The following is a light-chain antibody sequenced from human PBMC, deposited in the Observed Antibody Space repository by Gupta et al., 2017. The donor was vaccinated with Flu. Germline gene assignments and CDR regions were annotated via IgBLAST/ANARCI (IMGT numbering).Light chain of an antibody. CDR1: NIGACYA. CDR3: QAYDSSLTGYV. CDR2: ENS. Sequence: NIGACYAVHWYQHLPGTAPRLLIYENSNRPSGIPDRFSGSKADTSASLAITGLHAEDEADYYCQAYDSSLTGYVFGTGTKVTVL. J-gene: IGLJ1*01. V-gene: IGLV1-40*01.